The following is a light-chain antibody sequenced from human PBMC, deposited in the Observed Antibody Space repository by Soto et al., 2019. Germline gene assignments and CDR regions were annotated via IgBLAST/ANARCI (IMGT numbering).Light chain of an antibody. CDR2: NAS. CDR1: QSVSTF. J-gene: IGKJ5*01. Sequence: EVVLTQSPATLSLSPGGRATLSCRASQSVSTFLAWYRQKPGQPPRLLIYNASNRTTGIPARFSGSGSGTDFTLTISSLEPEDSAVYYCQQRGDWPPITFGQGTRLEIK. V-gene: IGKV3-11*01. CDR3: QQRGDWPPIT.